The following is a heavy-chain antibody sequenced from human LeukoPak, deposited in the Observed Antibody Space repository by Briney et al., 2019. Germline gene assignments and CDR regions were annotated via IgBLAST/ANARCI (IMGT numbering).Heavy chain of an antibody. Sequence: ALVKVSCKASGGTFSGYAISWVRQAPGQGLEWMGRIIPIFGIANYAQKFQGRVTITADKSTSTAYMELSSLRSEDTAVYYCASSGYYDSSGYYPYDAFDIWGQGTMVTVSS. J-gene: IGHJ3*02. CDR2: IIPIFGIA. D-gene: IGHD3-22*01. V-gene: IGHV1-69*04. CDR1: GGTFSGYA. CDR3: ASSGYYDSSGYYPYDAFDI.